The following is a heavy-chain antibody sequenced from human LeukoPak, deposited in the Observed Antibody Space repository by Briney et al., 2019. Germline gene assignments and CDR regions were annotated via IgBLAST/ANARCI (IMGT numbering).Heavy chain of an antibody. CDR2: INPNSGGT. V-gene: IGHV1-2*06. CDR1: GYTFTGYY. Sequence: GASVKVSCKASGYTFTGYYMHWVRQAPGQGLEWMGRINPNSGGTDYAQKSQGRVTMTRDTSISTAYMELSRLRSDDTAVYYCARDSEYYDSSGYYYDLQHWGQGTLVTVSS. D-gene: IGHD3-22*01. CDR3: ARDSEYYDSSGYYYDLQH. J-gene: IGHJ1*01.